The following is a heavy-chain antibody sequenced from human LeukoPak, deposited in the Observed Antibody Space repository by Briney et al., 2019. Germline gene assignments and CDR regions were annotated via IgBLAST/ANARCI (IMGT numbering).Heavy chain of an antibody. CDR1: GFTFSNAW. Sequence: GGPLRLSCAASGFTFSNAWMTWLRQAPGKGLEWAARVKSKRDGGTIDYAAPVKGRFTISRDDSKDTLYLQMNSLEIEDAAVYYCTTVGSAWNFDYWGQGTPVTVSS. D-gene: IGHD6-25*01. CDR3: TTVGSAWNFDY. J-gene: IGHJ4*02. CDR2: VKSKRDGGTI. V-gene: IGHV3-15*01.